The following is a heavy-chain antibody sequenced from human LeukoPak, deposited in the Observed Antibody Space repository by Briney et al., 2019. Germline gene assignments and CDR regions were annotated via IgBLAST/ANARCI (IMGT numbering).Heavy chain of an antibody. CDR2: ISDGGGSR. Sequence: PGGSLRLXCAASGFTFSSYAMSWVRQAPGKGLEWVSTISDGGGSRYYADSVKGRFTISRDNSKNTLYLQMNSLRAEDTAVYYCAKDGSGYDGGYFDYWGQGTLVTVSS. CDR3: AKDGSGYDGGYFDY. V-gene: IGHV3-23*01. CDR1: GFTFSSYA. J-gene: IGHJ4*02. D-gene: IGHD5-12*01.